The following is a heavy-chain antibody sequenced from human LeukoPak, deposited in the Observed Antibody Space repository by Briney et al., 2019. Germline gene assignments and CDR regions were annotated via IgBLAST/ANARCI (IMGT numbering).Heavy chain of an antibody. V-gene: IGHV3-48*03. CDR2: ISSSGSTI. Sequence: GGSLTLPCAASGFTFRSYEMNWARQAPGKGLEWVSYISSSGSTIYYADSVKGRFTISRDNAKNSLFLQMNSLRAEDTALYYCARFGYGGKVDYWGQGTLVTVSS. J-gene: IGHJ4*02. CDR3: ARFGYGGKVDY. CDR1: GFTFRSYE. D-gene: IGHD4-23*01.